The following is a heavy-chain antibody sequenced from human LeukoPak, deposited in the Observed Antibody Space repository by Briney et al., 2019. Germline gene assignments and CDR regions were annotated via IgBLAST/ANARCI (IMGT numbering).Heavy chain of an antibody. Sequence: GGSLGLSCAASGFTFSYYSMHWVRQAPGKGLEWVASITLSSNYISYADSLKGRVTISRDNAKNSLYLQMSSLRAEDTAVYYCARWADYGDNFDYWGQGSLVIVSS. J-gene: IGHJ4*02. D-gene: IGHD4-17*01. V-gene: IGHV3-21*01. CDR2: ITLSSNYI. CDR3: ARWADYGDNFDY. CDR1: GFTFSYYS.